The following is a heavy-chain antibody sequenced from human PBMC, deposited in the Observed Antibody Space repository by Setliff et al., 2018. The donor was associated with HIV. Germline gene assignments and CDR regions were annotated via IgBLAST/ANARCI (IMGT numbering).Heavy chain of an antibody. CDR2: IYYSGST. CDR3: ARHDGMKAARRYNNDYMDV. D-gene: IGHD6-6*01. V-gene: IGHV4-59*08. Sequence: SETLSLTCTVSGGSISSYYWNWIRQPPGKGLEWIGYIYYSGSTNYKPSLKSRVTISVDMSKNQFSLKLSSVTAADTAVYYCARHDGMKAARRYNNDYMDVWGKGTTVTVSS. J-gene: IGHJ6*03. CDR1: GGSISSYY.